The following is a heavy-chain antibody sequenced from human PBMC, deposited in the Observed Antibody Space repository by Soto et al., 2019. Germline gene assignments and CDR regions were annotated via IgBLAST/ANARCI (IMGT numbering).Heavy chain of an antibody. Sequence: EAQLLESGGSLVQPGGSLRLSCAASGFTFSSYAMNWVRQAPGKGLEWVSIISGAGDRTYYADSVKGRLTISRDNSKNILYLQMNSLRAEDTAVYHCAKATRGPLSSRSSDANHFDSWGQGTLLTVSS. J-gene: IGHJ4*02. CDR1: GFTFSSYA. CDR2: ISGAGDRT. V-gene: IGHV3-23*01. CDR3: AKATRGPLSSRSSDANHFDS. D-gene: IGHD6-13*01.